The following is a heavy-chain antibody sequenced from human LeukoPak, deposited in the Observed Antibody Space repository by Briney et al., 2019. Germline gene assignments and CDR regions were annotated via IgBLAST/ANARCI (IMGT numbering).Heavy chain of an antibody. CDR2: IYHSGST. CDR3: ARVIRSPVVVTAIRYYYYYMDV. J-gene: IGHJ6*03. D-gene: IGHD2-21*02. CDR1: GYSISSGYY. V-gene: IGHV4-38-2*02. Sequence: SETLSLTCTVSGYSISSGYYWGWIRHPPGKGLEWIGSIYHSGSTNYNPSLKSRVTISVDTSKNQFSLKLSSVTAADTAVYYCARVIRSPVVVTAIRYYYYYMDVWGKGTTVTVSS.